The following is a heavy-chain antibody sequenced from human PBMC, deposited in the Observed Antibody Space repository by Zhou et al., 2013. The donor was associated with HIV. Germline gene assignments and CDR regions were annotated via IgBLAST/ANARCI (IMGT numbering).Heavy chain of an antibody. CDR2: INPNSGDT. J-gene: IGHJ4*02. Sequence: VQLVQSGAEVKKPGASVKVSCKASGYTFTDYYIHWVRQTPGQGLEWMGWINPNSGDTNYAQKFQGRVTLSSDTSLSTAYMELNRVRSDDTAVYYCARDKGAFGGALVIRYYFDYWGQGTLVTVSS. CDR1: GYTFTDYY. D-gene: IGHD3-16*02. CDR3: ARDKGAFGGALVIRYYFDY. V-gene: IGHV1-2*02.